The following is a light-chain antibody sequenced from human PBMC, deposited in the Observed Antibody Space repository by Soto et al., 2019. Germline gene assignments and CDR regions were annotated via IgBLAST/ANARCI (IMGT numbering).Light chain of an antibody. CDR1: PPISNY. CDR2: AAS. Sequence: DVQMTQTQSPLSASVAARDTTTFRASPPISNYLAWYQQKPGKIPNLLIYAASTWQAGVPSRFSGSGSGTDFTLTITSLQPEDVAAYYCQKYNSAPRTFGGGTKVDIK. J-gene: IGKJ4*02. CDR3: QKYNSAPRT. V-gene: IGKV1-27*01.